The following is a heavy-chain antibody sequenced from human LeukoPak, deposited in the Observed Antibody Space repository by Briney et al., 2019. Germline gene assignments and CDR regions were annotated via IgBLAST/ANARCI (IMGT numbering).Heavy chain of an antibody. D-gene: IGHD5-12*01. J-gene: IGHJ4*02. Sequence: PSETLSLTCAVNGGSFSGYYWGWIRQPPGKGLEWIGEINHRGTTNSNPSLKGRVTVSLDTSQNQLSLKLSSVTAADTAVYFCARTRGNSYGQRASFDYWGQGTLVTVSS. CDR3: ARTRGNSYGQRASFDY. CDR1: GGSFSGYY. V-gene: IGHV4-34*01. CDR2: INHRGTT.